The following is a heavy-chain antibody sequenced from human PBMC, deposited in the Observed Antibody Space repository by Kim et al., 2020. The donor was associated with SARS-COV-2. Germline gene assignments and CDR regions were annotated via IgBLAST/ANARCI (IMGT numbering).Heavy chain of an antibody. CDR2: IYYSGST. J-gene: IGHJ4*02. Sequence: SETLSLTCTVSGGSISSSSYYWGWIRQPPGKGLEWIGSIYYSGSTYYNPSLKSRVTISVDTSKNQFSLKLSSVTAADTAVYYCARLLQSGRIAVAGQDYWGQGTLVTVSS. CDR3: ARLLQSGRIAVAGQDY. D-gene: IGHD6-19*01. V-gene: IGHV4-39*01. CDR1: GGSISSSSYY.